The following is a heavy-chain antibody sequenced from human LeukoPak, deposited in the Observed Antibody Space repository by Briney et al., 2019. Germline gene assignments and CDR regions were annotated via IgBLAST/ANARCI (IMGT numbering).Heavy chain of an antibody. Sequence: PSQTLSLTCSVSGGSISTGGYYWSWIRQHPGKGLEWIVYIYDSGNTYYNPSLKSRVTISVNTPKNQFSLKLGSVTVADTAVYYCAREPSAPYGDYFDYWGQGTLVTVSS. J-gene: IGHJ4*02. CDR2: IYDSGNT. V-gene: IGHV4-31*03. CDR3: AREPSAPYGDYFDY. CDR1: GGSISTGGYY. D-gene: IGHD4-17*01.